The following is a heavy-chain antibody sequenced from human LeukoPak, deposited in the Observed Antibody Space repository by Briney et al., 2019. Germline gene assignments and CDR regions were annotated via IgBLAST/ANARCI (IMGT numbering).Heavy chain of an antibody. CDR3: ARVKEYSSSWSGWYYFDY. CDR2: LSAYNGNT. V-gene: IGHV1-18*01. J-gene: IGHJ4*02. CDR1: GYTFTSYG. Sequence: ASVKVSCKASGYTFTSYGISWVRQAPGQGLEWMGWLSAYNGNTNYAQKLQGRVTMTTDTSTSTAYMELRSLRSDDTAVYYCARVKEYSSSWSGWYYFDYWGQGTLVTVSS. D-gene: IGHD6-13*01.